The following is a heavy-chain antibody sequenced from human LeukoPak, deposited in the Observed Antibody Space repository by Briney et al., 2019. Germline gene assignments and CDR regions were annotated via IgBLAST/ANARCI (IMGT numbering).Heavy chain of an antibody. CDR2: IYYSGST. Sequence: SETLSLTCTVSGGSISSYYWSWIRQPPGKGLEWIGYIYYSGSTNYNPSLKSRVTISVDTSKNQFSLKLSSVTAADTAVYYCARGEYDFWSGPMGVYAFDIWGQGTMVTVSS. D-gene: IGHD3-3*01. J-gene: IGHJ3*02. V-gene: IGHV4-59*01. CDR1: GGSISSYY. CDR3: ARGEYDFWSGPMGVYAFDI.